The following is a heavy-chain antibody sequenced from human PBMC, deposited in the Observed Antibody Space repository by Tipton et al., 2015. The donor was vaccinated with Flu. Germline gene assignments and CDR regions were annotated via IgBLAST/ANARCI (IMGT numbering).Heavy chain of an antibody. Sequence: SLRLSCAASGFSFEDYAMNWVRQAPGKGLEWVSGITWNSGTIGYADSVKGRFTISRDNAKNSLYLQMNSLRAEDTALYYCAKDLARFNFWSGDKWGLYAFDVWGQETVVTVSS. V-gene: IGHV3-9*01. J-gene: IGHJ3*01. CDR3: AKDLARFNFWSGDKWGLYAFDV. CDR1: GFSFEDYA. D-gene: IGHD3-3*01. CDR2: ITWNSGTI.